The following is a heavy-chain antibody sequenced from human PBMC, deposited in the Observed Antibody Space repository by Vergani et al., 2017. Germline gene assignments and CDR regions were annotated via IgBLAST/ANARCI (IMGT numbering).Heavy chain of an antibody. CDR1: GGSISPYY. CDR2: IYTSEST. J-gene: IGHJ1*01. V-gene: IGHV4-4*07. D-gene: IGHD2-21*01. CDR3: ASPRGCGGLRLYFQH. Sequence: QVQLQESGPGLVKPSETLSLTCIVSGGSISPYYWSWIRQPAGKGLEWIGRIYTSESTNYNPSLKSRVTMSVDTSKNQFSLKLSSVTAADTAVYYCASPRGCGGLRLYFQHWGQGTLVTVSS.